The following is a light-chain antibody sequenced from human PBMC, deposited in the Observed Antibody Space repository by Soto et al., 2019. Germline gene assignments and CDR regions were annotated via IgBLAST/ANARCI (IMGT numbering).Light chain of an antibody. Sequence: DIQMTQSPSTLSASVGDRVTITCRASQSISDSLAWYQQKPGKAPKLLIYEASSLKSGVPSRFSGSRYGTEYTLTISGLQPDDFATYYCQQYNGYWTFGQGTKVEIK. CDR1: QSISDS. J-gene: IGKJ1*01. V-gene: IGKV1-5*03. CDR2: EAS. CDR3: QQYNGYWT.